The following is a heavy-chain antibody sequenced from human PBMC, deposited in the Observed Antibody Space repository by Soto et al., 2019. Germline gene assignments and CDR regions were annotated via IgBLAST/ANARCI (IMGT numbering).Heavy chain of an antibody. CDR3: AKVSRVEGQARAIGQTIDY. CDR1: GFTFSSYA. CDR2: ISGSGGST. Sequence: GGSLRLSCAASGFTFSSYAMSWVRQAPGKGLEWVSAISGSGGSTYYADSVKGRFTISRDNSKNTLYLQMNSLRAENTAVYYCAKVSRVEGQARAIGQTIDYWGQGTLVTVSS. V-gene: IGHV3-23*01. D-gene: IGHD2-15*01. J-gene: IGHJ4*02.